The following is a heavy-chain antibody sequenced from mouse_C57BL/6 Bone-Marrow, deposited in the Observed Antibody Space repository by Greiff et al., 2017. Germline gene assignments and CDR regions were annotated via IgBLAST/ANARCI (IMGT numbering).Heavy chain of an antibody. CDR3: TRIAY. J-gene: IGHJ3*01. CDR2: IDPENGDT. CDR1: GFTFKDYY. Sequence: EVQRVEPGAELVRPGASVKLSCTASGFTFKDYYMHWVKQRPEQGLEWIGWIDPENGDTEYASKFQGKATITVDPSSNTAYLQLSSLTSEDTAVYYCTRIAYWGQGTLVTVSA. V-gene: IGHV14-4*01.